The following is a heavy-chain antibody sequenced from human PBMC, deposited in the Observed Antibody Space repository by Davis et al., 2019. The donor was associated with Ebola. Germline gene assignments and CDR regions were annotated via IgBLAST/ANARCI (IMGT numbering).Heavy chain of an antibody. CDR3: ARQRITMIVVVIDAFDI. Sequence: PSETLSLTCTVSGGSISSSSYYWGWIRQPPGKGLEWIGSIYYSGSTYYNQSLKRRVTISVDTSKNQFSLKLSSVTAADTAVYYCARQRITMIVVVIDAFDIWGQGTMVTVSS. CDR2: IYYSGST. V-gene: IGHV4-39*01. J-gene: IGHJ3*02. CDR1: GGSISSSSYY. D-gene: IGHD3-22*01.